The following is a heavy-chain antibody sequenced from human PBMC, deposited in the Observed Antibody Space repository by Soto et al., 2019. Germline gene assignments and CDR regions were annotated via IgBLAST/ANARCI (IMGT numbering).Heavy chain of an antibody. J-gene: IGHJ6*02. Sequence: GSLRLSCAASGFTFSSYGMHWVRQAPGKGLEWVANIKQDGSEKYYVDSVKGRFTISRDNAKNSLYLQMNSLRAEDTAVYYCARDAPSIAARDYYYYYGMDVWGQGTTVTVSS. CDR2: IKQDGSEK. V-gene: IGHV3-7*01. D-gene: IGHD6-6*01. CDR1: GFTFSSYG. CDR3: ARDAPSIAARDYYYYYGMDV.